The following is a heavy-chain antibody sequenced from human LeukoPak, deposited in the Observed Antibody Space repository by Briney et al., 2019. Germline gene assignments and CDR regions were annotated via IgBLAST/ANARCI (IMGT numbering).Heavy chain of an antibody. CDR3: ARDGDYGDYEY. Sequence: TLSLTCAVSGGSISSGSYYWCWIRQPAGKGLEWIGGIHSSGSTNYNPSLKSRVSISADTSKNKFSLKLTSVTAADTAVYYCARDGDYGDYEYWGQGTLVTVSS. CDR1: GGSISSGSYY. CDR2: IHSSGST. V-gene: IGHV4-61*02. J-gene: IGHJ4*02. D-gene: IGHD4-17*01.